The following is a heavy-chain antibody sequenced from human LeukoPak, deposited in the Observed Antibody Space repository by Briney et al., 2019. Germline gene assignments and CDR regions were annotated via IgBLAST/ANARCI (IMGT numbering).Heavy chain of an antibody. Sequence: GGSLRLSCAASGFTFSSYEMNWVRQAPGKGLEWVSYISSSGSTIYYADSVKGRFTISRDNAKNSLYLQMNSLRAEDTAVYYCARDSLQQLPPSCFDYWGQGTLVTVSS. J-gene: IGHJ4*02. CDR2: ISSSGSTI. CDR3: ARDSLQQLPPSCFDY. V-gene: IGHV3-48*03. D-gene: IGHD6-13*01. CDR1: GFTFSSYE.